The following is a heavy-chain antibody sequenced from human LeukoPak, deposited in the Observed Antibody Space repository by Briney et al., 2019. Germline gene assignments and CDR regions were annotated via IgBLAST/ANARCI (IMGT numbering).Heavy chain of an antibody. CDR2: ISGSGGST. Sequence: GGSLRLSCAVSGFTFSSYWMSWVRQAPGKGLEWVSAISGSGGSTYYADSVKGRFTISRDNSKNTLYLQMNSLRAEDTAVYYCAKDSSWNPDYFNYWGQGTLVTVSS. J-gene: IGHJ4*02. D-gene: IGHD1-1*01. V-gene: IGHV3-23*01. CDR1: GFTFSSYW. CDR3: AKDSSWNPDYFNY.